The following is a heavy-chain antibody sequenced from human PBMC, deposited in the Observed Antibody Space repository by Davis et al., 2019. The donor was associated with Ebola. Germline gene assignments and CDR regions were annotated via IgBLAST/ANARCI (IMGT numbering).Heavy chain of an antibody. D-gene: IGHD1-1*01. J-gene: IGHJ4*02. CDR2: LHYSGYT. CDR3: ARVSSDWNQDY. Sequence: MPSETLSLTCSVSGYFIISDYYWGWVRQPPGKGLEWIGSLHYSGYTYYNPSLKSRVTISVDTSKNQISLNVSSVTAADTAVYYCARVSSDWNQDYWGQGTLVTVSS. CDR1: GYFIISDYY. V-gene: IGHV4-38-2*02.